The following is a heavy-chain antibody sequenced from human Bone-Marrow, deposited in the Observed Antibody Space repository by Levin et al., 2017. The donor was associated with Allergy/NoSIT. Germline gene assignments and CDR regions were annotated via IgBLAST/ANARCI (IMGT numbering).Heavy chain of an antibody. V-gene: IGHV1-18*01. D-gene: IGHD4-23*01. Sequence: GASVKVSCKASGYTLLNYGFSWVRQAPGQGLEWVGWISGYNGNRKYAQKFHDRVTMTTDISTTTAYMELRNLKSDDTAMYYCAREPPYGGNPPPLDYWGQGTLVTVSS. CDR2: ISGYNGNR. CDR3: AREPPYGGNPPPLDY. CDR1: GYTLLNYG. J-gene: IGHJ4*02.